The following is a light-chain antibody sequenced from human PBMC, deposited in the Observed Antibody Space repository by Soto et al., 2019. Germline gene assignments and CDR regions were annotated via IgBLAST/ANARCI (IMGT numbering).Light chain of an antibody. J-gene: IGKJ2*01. V-gene: IGKV1-9*01. Sequence: IQLTQSPSSLSASVGDRVTITCQASHGISSYLAWYQQTPGKAPKLLIYGASTLQSGVPSRFSGSGSGTDFTLTISSLQPEDFATYYCQQVNNYPYTFGQGTKLEIK. CDR1: HGISSY. CDR2: GAS. CDR3: QQVNNYPYT.